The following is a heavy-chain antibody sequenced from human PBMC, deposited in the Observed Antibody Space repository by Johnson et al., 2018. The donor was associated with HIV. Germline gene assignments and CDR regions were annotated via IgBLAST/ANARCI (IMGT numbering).Heavy chain of an antibody. Sequence: QVQLVESGGGVVQPGRSLRLSCAASGFTFSSYGMHWVRQAPGKGLEWVAFIWYDGSNQYYADSVKGRFTISRDNSKNTLYLQMNSLKTEDTAVYYCTTSLPWSLDAFDIWGQGTMVTVSS. CDR2: IWYDGSNQ. D-gene: IGHD1-14*01. J-gene: IGHJ3*02. V-gene: IGHV3-33*01. CDR3: TTSLPWSLDAFDI. CDR1: GFTFSSYG.